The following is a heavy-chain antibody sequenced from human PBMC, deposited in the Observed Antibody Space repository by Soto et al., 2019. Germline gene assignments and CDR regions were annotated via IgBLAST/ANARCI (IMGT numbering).Heavy chain of an antibody. CDR2: INAGNGNT. Sequence: ASVKVSCKASTYTFTSYAMHWVRQAPGQRLEWMGWINAGNGNTKYSQKFQGRVTITRGTSASTAYMELSSLRSEDTAVYYCARTISQSYIYGYNWFDPWGQGTLVTVSS. V-gene: IGHV1-3*01. CDR1: TYTFTSYA. J-gene: IGHJ5*02. D-gene: IGHD5-18*01. CDR3: ARTISQSYIYGYNWFDP.